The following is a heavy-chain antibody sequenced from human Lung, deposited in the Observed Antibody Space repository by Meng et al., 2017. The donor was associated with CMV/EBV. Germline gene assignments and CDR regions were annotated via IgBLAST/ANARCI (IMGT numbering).Heavy chain of an antibody. CDR1: GFTFIDYT. J-gene: IGHJ4*02. Sequence: GGSXRLXCSGSGFTFIDYTLHWVRQAPGKGLEWVALISPDGSNKYYADSVKGRFAVSRDNSKNTLYLQMNSLRPEDTAVYYCARDMFAWAVPATPFEYWGQGTXVTVSS. CDR2: ISPDGSNK. V-gene: IGHV3-30*09. CDR3: ARDMFAWAVPATPFEY. D-gene: IGHD3-10*02.